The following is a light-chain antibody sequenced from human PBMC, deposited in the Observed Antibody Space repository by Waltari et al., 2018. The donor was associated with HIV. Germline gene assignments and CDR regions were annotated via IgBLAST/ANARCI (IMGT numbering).Light chain of an antibody. CDR2: EVT. CDR3: SSYAGSNNLV. CDR1: SSDVGGYNF. V-gene: IGLV2-8*01. Sequence: QSALTQPPSASGSPGQSVTISCTGTSSDVGGYNFVSWYQQHPGKAPKLMIFEVTKRPSGVPARFSGSKSGNTASLTVSGLQADDEADYYCSSYAGSNNLVFGGRTKLTVL. J-gene: IGLJ2*01.